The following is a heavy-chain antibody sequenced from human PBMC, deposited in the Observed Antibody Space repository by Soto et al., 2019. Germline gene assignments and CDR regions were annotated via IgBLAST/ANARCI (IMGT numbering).Heavy chain of an antibody. CDR2: IGGSNTDR. V-gene: IGHV3-23*01. CDR3: AKGAVSYNGKWDWFDS. J-gene: IGHJ5*01. CDR1: RFIFSDYA. Sequence: DVQLLQSGGGLVQPGGSLTLSCAASRFIFSDYAMNWVRQAPGKGLEWVSSIGGSNTDRYYADSVKGRFIISRDNSRNTMYLQLNSLRDDDTAVYYCAKGAVSYNGKWDWFDSWGQGTLVTVSS. D-gene: IGHD1-26*01.